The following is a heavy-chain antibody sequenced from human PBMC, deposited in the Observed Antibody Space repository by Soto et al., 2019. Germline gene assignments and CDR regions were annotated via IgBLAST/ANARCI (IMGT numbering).Heavy chain of an antibody. V-gene: IGHV3-23*01. J-gene: IGHJ4*02. D-gene: IGHD6-6*01. CDR1: GFTFSSYA. CDR3: AKRSSSSTFDY. Sequence: GGSLRLSCAASGFTFSSYAMSWVRQAPGKGLEWVSVISGSDDSTYYADSVKGRFTISRDNSKNTLYLQMNSLRAEDTAVYYCAKRSSSSTFDYWGQGTLVTLSS. CDR2: ISGSDDST.